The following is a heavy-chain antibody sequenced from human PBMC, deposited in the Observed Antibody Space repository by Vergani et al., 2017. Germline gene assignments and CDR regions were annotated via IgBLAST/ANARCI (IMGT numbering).Heavy chain of an antibody. CDR2: IYYSGST. CDR3: ASFMVRGVTVNAFDI. D-gene: IGHD3-10*01. CDR1: GGSISSGDYY. J-gene: IGHJ3*02. Sequence: QVQLQESGPGLVKPSQTLSLTCTVSGGSISSGDYYWSWIRQPPGKGLEWIGYIYYSGSTYYNPSLKSRVTISVDTSKNQVSLKLSSVTAADTAVYYCASFMVRGVTVNAFDIWGQGTMVTVSS. V-gene: IGHV4-30-4*08.